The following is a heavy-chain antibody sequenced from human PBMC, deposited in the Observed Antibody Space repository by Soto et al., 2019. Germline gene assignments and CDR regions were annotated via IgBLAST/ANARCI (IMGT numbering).Heavy chain of an antibody. CDR1: GFTFSSYS. J-gene: IGHJ4*02. CDR3: ARGLYYYDTGGYYF. Sequence: PGGSLRLSCAASGFTFSSYSMKWVRQAPGKGLEWVSYISSSSSTIYYADSVKGRFTISRDNAKNSLYLQMNSLRDEDTAVYYCARGLYYYDTGGYYFGGQGTLVTVSS. V-gene: IGHV3-48*02. CDR2: ISSSSSTI. D-gene: IGHD3-22*01.